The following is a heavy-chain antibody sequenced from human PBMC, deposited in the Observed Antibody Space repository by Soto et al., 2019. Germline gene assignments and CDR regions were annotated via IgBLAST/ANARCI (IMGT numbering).Heavy chain of an antibody. V-gene: IGHV3-33*01. Sequence: PGGSLRLSCSACEFAFSSYGMHWVRQSPGKGLEWVAVIWYDGINKYYADSVKGRFTISRDNSKNTLYLQMNSLRAEDTAVYYCVSEYDYTEMDVWGKGTTVTVSS. D-gene: IGHD4-4*01. J-gene: IGHJ6*03. CDR2: IWYDGINK. CDR1: EFAFSSYG. CDR3: VSEYDYTEMDV.